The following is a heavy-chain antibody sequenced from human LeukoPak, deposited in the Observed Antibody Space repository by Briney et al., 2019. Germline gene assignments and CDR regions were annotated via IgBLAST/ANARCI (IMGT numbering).Heavy chain of an antibody. Sequence: SETLSLTCTVSGGSISSYYWSWIRQPPGKGLEWIGYIYYSGSTNYNPSLKSRVTISVDTSKNQFSLKLSSVTAADTAVYYCARGRPQPYRYFDWLFEPPDYWGQGTLVTVSS. CDR3: ARGRPQPYRYFDWLFEPPDY. J-gene: IGHJ4*02. V-gene: IGHV4-59*01. D-gene: IGHD3-9*01. CDR1: GGSISSYY. CDR2: IYYSGST.